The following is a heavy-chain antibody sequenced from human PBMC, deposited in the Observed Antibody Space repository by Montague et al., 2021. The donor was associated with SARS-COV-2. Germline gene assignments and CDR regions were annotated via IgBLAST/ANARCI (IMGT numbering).Heavy chain of an antibody. V-gene: IGHV3-7*01. CDR1: GFTSGDYQ. Sequence: YLRLSCAASGFTSGDYQLTWVRQAPGKGLQWVANINQDETAKNYVDSVKGRFTISRDNAKNTLFLQMNSLKDEDTAVYYCARSPRGSGNGWLDYWGQGTLVTVSS. D-gene: IGHD6-19*01. CDR3: ARSPRGSGNGWLDY. J-gene: IGHJ4*02. CDR2: INQDETAK.